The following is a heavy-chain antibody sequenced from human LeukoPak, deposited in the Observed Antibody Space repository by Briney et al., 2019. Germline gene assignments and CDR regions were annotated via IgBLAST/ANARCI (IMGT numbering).Heavy chain of an antibody. D-gene: IGHD2-2*01. V-gene: IGHV3-20*04. J-gene: IGHJ6*03. CDR2: INWNGGST. CDR3: ARLPVVPAAIIYYYYYYMDV. Sequence: GGSLRLSCAASGFTFDDYGMSWVRQAPGKGLEWVSGINWNGGSTDYSDSVKGRFTISRDNAKNSLYLQMNSLRAEDTAVYYCARLPVVPAAIIYYYYYYMDVWGKGTTVTVSS. CDR1: GFTFDDYG.